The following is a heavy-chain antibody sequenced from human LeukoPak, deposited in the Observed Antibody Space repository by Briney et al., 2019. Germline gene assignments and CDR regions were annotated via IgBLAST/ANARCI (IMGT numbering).Heavy chain of an antibody. CDR2: ISGSGGNT. D-gene: IGHD3-10*01. CDR3: AKMKGITMVRGTFDY. J-gene: IGHJ4*02. CDR1: GFTFSSYA. V-gene: IGHV3-23*01. Sequence: PGRSLRLSCAVSGFTFSSYAMTWVRQPPGKGLEWDSSISGSGGNTYYADSVKGRFTISRDNSKNTLYLQMSSLRAEDTAVYYCAKMKGITMVRGTFDYWGQGTLVTVSS.